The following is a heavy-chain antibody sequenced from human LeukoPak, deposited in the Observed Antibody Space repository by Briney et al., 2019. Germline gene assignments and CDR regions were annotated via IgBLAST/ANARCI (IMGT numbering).Heavy chain of an antibody. V-gene: IGHV4-34*01. CDR3: ARVKGSFDY. Sequence: PSETLSLTCAVYGGSFNGYYWTWIRQPPGKGLEWIGEINHSGSTDYNPSLKSRVTISVDTSKNQFSLKLSSVTAADTAVYYCARVKGSFDYWGQGTLVTVSS. CDR2: INHSGST. J-gene: IGHJ4*02. CDR1: GGSFNGYY.